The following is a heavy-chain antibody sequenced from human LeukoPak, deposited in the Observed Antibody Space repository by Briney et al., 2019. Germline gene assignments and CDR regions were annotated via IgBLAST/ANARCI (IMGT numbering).Heavy chain of an antibody. Sequence: QPGGSLRLSCAASGFIFSDHWMHWVRHAPGKGLVWLSRINNDGSSTIYADSVKGRFTFSRDNAENTLFLEMSSLRVEDTAVYYCARSDTAMVPTYDYWGQGTLVTVSS. D-gene: IGHD5-18*01. V-gene: IGHV3-74*01. CDR1: GFIFSDHW. CDR3: ARSDTAMVPTYDY. CDR2: INNDGSST. J-gene: IGHJ4*02.